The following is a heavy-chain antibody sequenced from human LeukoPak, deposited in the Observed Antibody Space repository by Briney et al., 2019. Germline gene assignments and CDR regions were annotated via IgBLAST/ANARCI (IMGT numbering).Heavy chain of an antibody. J-gene: IGHJ4*02. CDR2: ISYDGSNK. CDR1: GFTFSSYR. V-gene: IGHV3-30*18. CDR3: AKASQRIRPPDY. Sequence: RRSLRLSCAASGFTFSSYRMHRVRQAPRKGLEWVAVISYDGSNKYYADSVKGRFTISRDNSKHTLYLQMNSLRAEDTAVYYCAKASQRIRPPDYWGQGTLVTVSS. D-gene: IGHD1-1*01.